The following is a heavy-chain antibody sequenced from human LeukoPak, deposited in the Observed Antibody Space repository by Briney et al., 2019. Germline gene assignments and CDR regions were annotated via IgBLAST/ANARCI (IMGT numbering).Heavy chain of an antibody. V-gene: IGHV3-74*01. CDR2: INPAGTYV. J-gene: IGHJ5*01. CDR1: GFTFSNCW. CDR3: VRDWDHFDFDS. Sequence: GGSLRLSCAASGFTFSNCWIHWVRQAPGKGLVWVSRINPAGTYVNYADSVKGRFTISRDNAKNTVYLQMNSLRAEDTALFYCVRDWDHFDFDSWGQGTLVTVSS. D-gene: IGHD1-26*01.